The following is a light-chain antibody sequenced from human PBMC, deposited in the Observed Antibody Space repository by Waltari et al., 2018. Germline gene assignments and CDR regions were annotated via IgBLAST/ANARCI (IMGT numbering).Light chain of an antibody. V-gene: IGLV2-23*01. CDR3: CSDEGDNTWV. CDR1: SSYVGSHDL. J-gene: IGLJ3*02. Sequence: QSALTQPASVSASPGQSITIPCTGPSSYVGSHDLLSWYQQFPGKAPKLIIYDGNKRPSRVSNRFSGFQSGNTATLTISGLQAEDEADYYCCSDEGDNTWVFGGGTKVTVL. CDR2: DGN.